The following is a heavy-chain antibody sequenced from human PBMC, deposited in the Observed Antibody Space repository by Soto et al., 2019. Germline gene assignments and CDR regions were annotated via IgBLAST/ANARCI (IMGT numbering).Heavy chain of an antibody. CDR2: ISSSGSSV. CDR3: VRYCSSTLCNGVATRTFDY. CDR1: RFTVSTYE. Sequence: PGGSLRLSCAASRFTVSTYEMHWVRQAPGKGLEWVSCISSSGSSVYYADSVKGRFTISRDNSRNSLYLQMNSLRDEDTALYYCVRYCSSTLCNGVATRTFDYWGQGALVTVSS. D-gene: IGHD5-12*01. J-gene: IGHJ4*02. V-gene: IGHV3-48*03.